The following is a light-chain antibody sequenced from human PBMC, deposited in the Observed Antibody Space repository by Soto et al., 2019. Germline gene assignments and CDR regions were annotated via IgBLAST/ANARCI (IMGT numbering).Light chain of an antibody. J-gene: IGKJ1*01. CDR3: QQYGGSPQT. CDR2: VAS. V-gene: IGKV3-20*01. CDR1: QSVSNY. Sequence: EIVLTQSPGTLSLSPGERATLSCRASQSVSNYLAWYQQKPGQAPRLLIYVASSRATGIPDRFSGSGSGTDFTITISRLEPEDFAVYYCQQYGGSPQTFGQGTKVEIK.